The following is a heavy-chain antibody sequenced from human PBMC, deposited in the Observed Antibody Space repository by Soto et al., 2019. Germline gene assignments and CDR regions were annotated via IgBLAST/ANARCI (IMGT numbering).Heavy chain of an antibody. CDR3: AKDPRYYDFWSGPTLGLDFDY. Sequence: ESGGGVVQPGRSLRLSCAASGFTFSSYGMHWVRQAPGKGLEWVAVISYDGSNKYYADSVKGRFTISRDNSKNTLYLQMNSLRAEDTAVYYCAKDPRYYDFWSGPTLGLDFDYWGQGTLVTVSS. J-gene: IGHJ4*02. CDR2: ISYDGSNK. CDR1: GFTFSSYG. D-gene: IGHD3-3*01. V-gene: IGHV3-30*18.